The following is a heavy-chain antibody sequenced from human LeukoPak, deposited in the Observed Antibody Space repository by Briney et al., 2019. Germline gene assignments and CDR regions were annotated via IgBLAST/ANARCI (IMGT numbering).Heavy chain of an antibody. CDR1: GGSISSSSYY. J-gene: IGHJ4*02. CDR3: ARHFYGSGSYADY. Sequence: KASETLSLICTVSGGSISSSSYYWGWIRQLPGKGLEWIGSIYYSGSTYYNPCLKSRVTISVDTSKNQFSLKLSSVTAADTAVYYCARHFYGSGSYADYWGQGTLVTASS. D-gene: IGHD3-10*01. CDR2: IYYSGST. V-gene: IGHV4-39*01.